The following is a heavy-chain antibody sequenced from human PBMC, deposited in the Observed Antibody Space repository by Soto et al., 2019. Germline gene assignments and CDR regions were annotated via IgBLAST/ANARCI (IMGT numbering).Heavy chain of an antibody. CDR2: INAGNGNT. D-gene: IGHD6-25*01. CDR1: GYTFTIYA. J-gene: IGHJ5*02. CDR3: ATSRRGSIAAAPNGFDP. V-gene: IGHV1-3*01. Sequence: ASVKVSCKASGYTFTIYAMHWVRQAPGQRLEWMGWINAGNGNTKYSQKFQGRVTITRDTSASTAYMELSSLRSEDTAVYYCATSRRGSIAAAPNGFDPWGQETLVTVSS.